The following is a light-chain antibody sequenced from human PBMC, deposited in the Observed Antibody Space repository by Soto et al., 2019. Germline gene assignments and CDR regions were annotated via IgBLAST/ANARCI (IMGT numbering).Light chain of an antibody. Sequence: DIQMTQSPSTLSASVGDRVTITCRASQSITDWLAWYQQKPGKAPKFLIYKASNLEGGVPSRFSGSGSGTEIHLTIRSVEADDFATYYCQYWDDYSWTFGQGTKVEIK. V-gene: IGKV1-5*03. J-gene: IGKJ1*01. CDR1: QSITDW. CDR3: QYWDDYSWT. CDR2: KAS.